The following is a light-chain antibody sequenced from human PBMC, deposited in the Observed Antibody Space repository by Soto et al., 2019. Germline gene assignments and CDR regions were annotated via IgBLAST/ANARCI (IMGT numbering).Light chain of an antibody. CDR2: AAS. CDR1: QGISSY. Sequence: IRMTQSPSSFSASTGDRVTITCRASQGISSYLAWYQQQPGKAPKLLIYAASTLQSGVPSRFSGSGSGTDFTLTISWLQSEDFATYYCQQYYSYPQTFGQGTKVEIK. J-gene: IGKJ1*01. CDR3: QQYYSYPQT. V-gene: IGKV1-8*01.